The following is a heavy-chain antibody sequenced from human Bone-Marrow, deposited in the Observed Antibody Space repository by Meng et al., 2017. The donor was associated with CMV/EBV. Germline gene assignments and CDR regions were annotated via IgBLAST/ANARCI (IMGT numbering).Heavy chain of an antibody. Sequence: ASVKVSCKASGYTFTTYDINWVRQATGQGLEWMGWMNPNSGNTDYAQKFQGRVTITRNTSISTAYMELSSLRSEDTAVYYCAREGQDYSNYVKKNYGTDVWGQGTTVTVSS. CDR1: GYTFTTYD. CDR2: MNPNSGNT. D-gene: IGHD4-11*01. CDR3: AREGQDYSNYVKKNYGTDV. V-gene: IGHV1-8*03. J-gene: IGHJ6*02.